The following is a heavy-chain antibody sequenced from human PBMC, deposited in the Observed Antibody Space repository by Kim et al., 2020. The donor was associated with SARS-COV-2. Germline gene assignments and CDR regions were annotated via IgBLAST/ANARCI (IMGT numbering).Heavy chain of an antibody. D-gene: IGHD3-10*01. V-gene: IGHV4-34*01. CDR2: INHSGST. J-gene: IGHJ5*02. CDR3: ARGLYSVGSMVRGMTKEYNWFDP. CDR1: GGSFSGYY. Sequence: SETLSLTCAVYGGSFSGYYWSWIRQPPGKGLEWIGEINHSGSTNYNPSLKSRVTISVDTSKNQFSLKLSSVTAADTAVYYCARGLYSVGSMVRGMTKEYNWFDPWGQGTLVTVSS.